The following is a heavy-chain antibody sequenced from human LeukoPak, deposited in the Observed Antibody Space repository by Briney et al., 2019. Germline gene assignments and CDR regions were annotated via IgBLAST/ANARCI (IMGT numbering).Heavy chain of an antibody. D-gene: IGHD3-22*01. CDR1: GYTFTSYY. J-gene: IGHJ3*02. Sequence: GASVKVSCKASGYTFTSYYMHWVRQAPGQGLEWMGIINPSGGGTSYAQKFQSRVTMTRDTSTSTVYMELSSLRSEDTAVYYCARDPLRDYYDSSGYFSRGAFDIWGQGTMVTVSS. CDR2: INPSGGGT. V-gene: IGHV1-46*01. CDR3: ARDPLRDYYDSSGYFSRGAFDI.